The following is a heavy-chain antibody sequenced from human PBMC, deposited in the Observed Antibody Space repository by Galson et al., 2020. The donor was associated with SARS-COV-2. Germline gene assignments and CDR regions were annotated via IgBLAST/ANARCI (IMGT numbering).Heavy chain of an antibody. CDR2: IESKADGGTI. Sequence: GGSLRLSCAASGFTFSDTSMPWVRQAPGKGLEWVALIESKADGGTIDYAAPVKGTFTISRDESKNTLYLQMNRLKSEATAVYFCVTDIRWELQCHLDYWGQGTLVTVSS. V-gene: IGHV3-15*04. CDR3: VTDIRWELQCHLDY. CDR1: GFTFSDTS. J-gene: IGHJ4*02. D-gene: IGHD1-26*01.